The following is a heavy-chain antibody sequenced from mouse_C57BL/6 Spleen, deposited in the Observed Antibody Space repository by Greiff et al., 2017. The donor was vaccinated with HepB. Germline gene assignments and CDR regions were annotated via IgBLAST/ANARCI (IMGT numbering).Heavy chain of an antibody. V-gene: IGHV1-63*01. Sequence: VKLQESGAELVRPGTSVKMSCKASGYTFTNYWIGWAKQRPGHGLEWIGDIYPGGGYTNYNEKFKGKATLTADKSSSTAYMQFSSLTSEDSAIYYCARSEYAMDYWGQGTSVTVSS. CDR1: GYTFTNYW. CDR2: IYPGGGYT. CDR3: ARSEYAMDY. J-gene: IGHJ4*01.